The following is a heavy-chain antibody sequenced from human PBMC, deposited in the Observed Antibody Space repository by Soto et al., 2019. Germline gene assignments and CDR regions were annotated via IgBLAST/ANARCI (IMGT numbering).Heavy chain of an antibody. CDR3: ARSGGSSWFYYYYGMDV. CDR1: GGSISSSSYY. Sequence: PSETLSLTCTVSGGSISSSSYYWGWIRQPPGKGLEWIGSIYYSGSTYYNPSLKSRVTISVDTSKNQFSLKLSSVTAADTAVYYCARSGGSSWFYYYYGMDVWGQGTTVTVS. J-gene: IGHJ6*02. CDR2: IYYSGST. D-gene: IGHD6-13*01. V-gene: IGHV4-39*01.